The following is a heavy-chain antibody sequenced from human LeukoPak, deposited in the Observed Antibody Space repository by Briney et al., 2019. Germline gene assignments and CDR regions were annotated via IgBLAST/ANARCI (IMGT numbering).Heavy chain of an antibody. J-gene: IGHJ6*03. Sequence: GGSLRLSCAASGFTFSSYWMSWVRQAPGKGLEWVANIKQDGSEKYYVDSVKGRFTISRDNAKNSLYLQMNSLRAEDTAVYYCARYSSGWYYYYYYMDVWGKGTTVTVS. D-gene: IGHD6-19*01. CDR3: ARYSSGWYYYYYYMDV. CDR1: GFTFSSYW. CDR2: IKQDGSEK. V-gene: IGHV3-7*01.